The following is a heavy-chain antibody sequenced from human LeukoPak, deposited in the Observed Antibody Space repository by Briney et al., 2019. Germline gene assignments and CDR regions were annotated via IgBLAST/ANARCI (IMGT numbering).Heavy chain of an antibody. CDR3: ARQGRYYFDY. Sequence: GSLRLSCAASGFTFSSYSMNWVRQPPGKGLEWIGEINHSGSTNYNPSLKSRVTISVDTSKNQFSLKLSSVTAADTAVYYCARQGRYYFDYWGQGTLVTVSS. J-gene: IGHJ4*02. V-gene: IGHV4-34*01. D-gene: IGHD1-26*01. CDR2: INHSGST. CDR1: GFTFSSYS.